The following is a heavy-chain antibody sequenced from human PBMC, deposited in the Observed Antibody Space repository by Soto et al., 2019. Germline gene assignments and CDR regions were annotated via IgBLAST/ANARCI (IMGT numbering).Heavy chain of an antibody. CDR2: TYYRSKWYN. J-gene: IGHJ4*02. V-gene: IGHV6-1*01. Sequence: PSQTLSLTCAISGDSVSSNSAAWNWIRQSPSRGLEWLGRTYYRSKWYNDYAVSVKSRITINPDTSKNQFSLQLNSVTPEDTAVYYCARDPGYNWNYKISFDYWGQGTLVTVSS. CDR1: GDSVSSNSAA. CDR3: ARDPGYNWNYKISFDY. D-gene: IGHD1-7*01.